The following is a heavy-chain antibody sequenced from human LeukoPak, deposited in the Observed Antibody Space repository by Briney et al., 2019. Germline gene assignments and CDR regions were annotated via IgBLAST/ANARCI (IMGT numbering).Heavy chain of an antibody. CDR1: GFTFSSYA. J-gene: IGHJ4*02. Sequence: PGGSLRLSCAASGFTFSSYAMSWVRQAPGKGLEWVSAISGSGGSTYYADSVKGRFTISRDNSKNTLYLQMNSLRAEDTAVYYCARQHYDFWSGDYINWGQGTLVTVSS. CDR3: ARQHYDFWSGDYIN. V-gene: IGHV3-23*01. D-gene: IGHD3-3*01. CDR2: ISGSGGST.